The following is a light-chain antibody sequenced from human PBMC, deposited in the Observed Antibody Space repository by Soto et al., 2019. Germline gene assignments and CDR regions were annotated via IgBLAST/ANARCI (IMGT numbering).Light chain of an antibody. J-gene: IGKJ4*01. CDR3: QWRGKWPLS. V-gene: IGKV3-11*01. CDR1: QSVGSY. CDR2: DAS. Sequence: EIVLTQSPATLPLSPGERATLSCRASQSVGSYLAWYQQKPGQAPRLLIYDASNRATGIPGRFSGSGSGTDFTLTISSLEPEDFAVYYCQWRGKWPLSFGGGTKVEIK.